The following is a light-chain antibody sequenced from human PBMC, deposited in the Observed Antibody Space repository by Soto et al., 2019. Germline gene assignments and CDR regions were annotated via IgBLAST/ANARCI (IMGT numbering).Light chain of an antibody. CDR1: QAITSW. CDR3: QQTRSFPLT. J-gene: IGKJ4*01. CDR2: SAS. V-gene: IGKV1-12*01. Sequence: DIHVTQSPSSVSASVGDRVTITCRASQAITSWLAWYQQKPGRAPKLLIYSASSLQSGAPSRFTGSGSGTDFTLTITSLQPDDAAVYYCQQTRSFPLTFGGWTKVEI.